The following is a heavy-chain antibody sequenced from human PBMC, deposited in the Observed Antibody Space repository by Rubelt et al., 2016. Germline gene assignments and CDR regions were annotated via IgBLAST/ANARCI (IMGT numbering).Heavy chain of an antibody. D-gene: IGHD6-19*01. Sequence: QVQLQESGPGLVKPSETLSLTCTVSRGSVTSPDYFWGWIRQPPGKGLEWIGYIYYSGSTNYSPSLKSRVTISVDTSKDQCSLKLSSVTAADTAVYYCARAYSSGWYYCDYWGQGTLVTVSS. CDR1: RGSVTSPDYF. J-gene: IGHJ4*02. CDR3: ARAYSSGWYYCDY. V-gene: IGHV4-61*08. CDR2: IYYSGST.